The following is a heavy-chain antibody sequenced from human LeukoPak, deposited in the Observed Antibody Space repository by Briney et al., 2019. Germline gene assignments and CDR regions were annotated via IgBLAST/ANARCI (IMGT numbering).Heavy chain of an antibody. V-gene: IGHV3-30*18. CDR1: GFTFSSYG. CDR2: ISYDGSNK. Sequence: PGRSLRLSRAASGFTFSSYGVHWVRQAPGKGLEWVAVISYDGSNKYYADSVKGRFTISRDNSKNTLYLQMNSLRAEDTCVYYCAKGSDYPDNWGQGTLVTVSS. J-gene: IGHJ4*02. CDR3: AKGSDYPDN.